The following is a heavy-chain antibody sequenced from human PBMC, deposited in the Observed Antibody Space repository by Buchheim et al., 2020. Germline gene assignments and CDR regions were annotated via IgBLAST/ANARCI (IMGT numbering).Heavy chain of an antibody. CDR2: IYYSGSS. J-gene: IGHJ4*02. CDR3: ARAKYYDSSGYPFDF. CDR1: GGSISGDYY. V-gene: IGHV4-30-4*01. Sequence: QVQLQESGPGLVKPSQTLSLTCTVSGGSISGDYYWSWIRQPPGKGLEWIAYIYYSGSSYYNPSLKSRVSISVDTSKNQLSLKVTSVTAEDTALYYCARAKYYDSSGYPFDFWGQGTL. D-gene: IGHD3-22*01.